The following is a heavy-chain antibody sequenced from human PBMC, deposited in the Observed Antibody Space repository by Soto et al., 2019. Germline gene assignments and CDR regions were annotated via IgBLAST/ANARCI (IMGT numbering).Heavy chain of an antibody. CDR2: INHRGNT. V-gene: IGHV4-34*01. CDR3: ARGEFDVNYCSGNSSYCDFDI. Sequence: QVQLQQWGAGLLKPSETLSLTCAVYGGYLSGNFWSWIRQTPGKGLEWIAEINHRGNTNYNPSLKSRVAISVDTTKNQFSLKLNSVTAADTAVYYCARGEFDVNYCSGNSSYCDFDIWEQGTMVTVSS. J-gene: IGHJ3*02. CDR1: GGYLSGNF. D-gene: IGHD2-2*01.